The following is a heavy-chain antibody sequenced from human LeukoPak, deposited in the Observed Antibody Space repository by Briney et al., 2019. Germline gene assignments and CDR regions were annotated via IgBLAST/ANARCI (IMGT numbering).Heavy chain of an antibody. CDR1: GFTFSSYS. V-gene: IGHV3-21*01. D-gene: IGHD4-11*01. CDR3: ARDKTKGAYSNCGY. Sequence: PGGSLRLSCAASGFTFSSYSMNWVRQAPGKGLEWVSSISSSSSYIYYADSVKGRFTISRDNAKNSLYLQMNSLRAEDTAVYYCARDKTKGAYSNCGYWGQGTLVTVSS. CDR2: ISSSSSYI. J-gene: IGHJ4*02.